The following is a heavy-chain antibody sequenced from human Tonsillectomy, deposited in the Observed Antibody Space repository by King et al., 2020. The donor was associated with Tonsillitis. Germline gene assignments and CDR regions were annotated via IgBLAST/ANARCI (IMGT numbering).Heavy chain of an antibody. V-gene: IGHV7-4-1*02. J-gene: IGHJ4*02. CDR1: GYRFTEYA. CDR2: INTKTGEP. CDR3: ARGHGDMPTGDPPRPAAGVIPIDS. D-gene: IGHD4-17*01. Sequence: QLVQSGSELKKPGASVKISCKASGYRFTEYAINWVRQAPGQGLEWMGWINTKTGEPTYAQAFTGRFVLSLDTSISTAHLHISSLKTDDTAVYFCARGHGDMPTGDPPRPAAGVIPIDSWGQGTLVTVSS.